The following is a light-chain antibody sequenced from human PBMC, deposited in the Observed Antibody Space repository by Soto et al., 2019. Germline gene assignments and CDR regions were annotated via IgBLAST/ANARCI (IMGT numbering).Light chain of an antibody. CDR2: SAS. V-gene: IGKV1-12*01. J-gene: IGKJ1*01. CDR1: EAISSL. CDR3: QQYTDWPTT. Sequence: DIKMTQSPSSVSASVGDRVTITCRASEAISSLLAWYQQKPGRAPKLLIYSASSLQNGAPSRFTGSGSGTDFTLTITGLQSEDLAVYYCQQYTDWPTTFGQGTKVDIK.